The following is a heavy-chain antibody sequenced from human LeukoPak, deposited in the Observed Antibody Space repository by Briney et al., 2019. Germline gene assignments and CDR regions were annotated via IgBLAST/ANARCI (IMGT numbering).Heavy chain of an antibody. CDR1: GFTFSSYA. J-gene: IGHJ4*02. V-gene: IGHV3-23*01. D-gene: IGHD3-22*01. CDR3: AKAHYYYDSSGYFRGDSHFDY. CDR2: ISGSDGST. Sequence: GGSLRLSCAASGFTFSSYAMSWVRQAPGKGLEWVSAISGSDGSTYYADSVKGRFTISRDNSKNTLYLQMNSLRAEDTAVYYCAKAHYYYDSSGYFRGDSHFDYWGQGTLVTVSS.